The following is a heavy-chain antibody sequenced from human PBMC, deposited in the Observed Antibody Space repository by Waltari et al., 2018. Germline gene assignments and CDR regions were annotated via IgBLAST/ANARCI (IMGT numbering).Heavy chain of an antibody. CDR2: ISSSSSTI. J-gene: IGHJ4*02. D-gene: IGHD3-16*02. Sequence: EVQLVESGGGLVQPGGSLRLSCAASGFTFSSYSMNWVRQAPGKGLEWVSNISSSSSTIYYADSVKGRFTIARDNAKNSLYLQMNSLRAEDTAVYYCARDGIRDYIWGSYRYTHPGPFDYWGQGTLVTVSS. V-gene: IGHV3-48*04. CDR3: ARDGIRDYIWGSYRYTHPGPFDY. CDR1: GFTFSSYS.